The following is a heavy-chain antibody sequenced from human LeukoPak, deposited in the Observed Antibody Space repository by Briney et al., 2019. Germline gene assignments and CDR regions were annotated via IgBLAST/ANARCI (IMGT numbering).Heavy chain of an antibody. D-gene: IGHD6-13*01. CDR3: AKYDSSWDYYYMDV. V-gene: IGHV1-18*01. J-gene: IGHJ6*03. Sequence: ASVKVSCKASGYTFTSYGISWVRQAPGQGLEWMGWISAYNGNTNYAQKLQGRVTMTTDTSTSTAYMELRSLRSDDTAVYYCAKYDSSWDYYYMDVWGKGTTVTVSS. CDR2: ISAYNGNT. CDR1: GYTFTSYG.